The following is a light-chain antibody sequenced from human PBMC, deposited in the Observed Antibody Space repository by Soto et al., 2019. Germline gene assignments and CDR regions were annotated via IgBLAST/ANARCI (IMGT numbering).Light chain of an antibody. CDR1: QTISSS. J-gene: IGKJ2*03. V-gene: IGKV1-39*01. Sequence: DVRMTQSPSSLSTFVGDRVSITCRASQTISSSLNWYQQKVGKAPKLLIYAGSTLQTGVPPRFSGAVSGTEFTLTISNVQPEDSATYDCQQSYGTPPSFGQGTKLEIK. CDR2: AGS. CDR3: QQSYGTPPS.